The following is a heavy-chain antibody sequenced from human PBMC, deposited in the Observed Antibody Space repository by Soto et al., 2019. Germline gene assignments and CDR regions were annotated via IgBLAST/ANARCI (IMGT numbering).Heavy chain of an antibody. D-gene: IGHD3-3*01. V-gene: IGHV4-31*03. CDR3: ARDLIRGYDFWSGYYQAPYYYGMDV. J-gene: IGHJ6*02. CDR2: IYYSGST. Sequence: PLSLPCTVSGVTISSGGYYWSWIRQHPGKGLEWIGYIYYSGSTYYNPSLKSRVTISVDTSKNQFPLKLSSVTSADTAVYYCARDLIRGYDFWSGYYQAPYYYGMDVWGQGTTVTVSS. CDR1: GVTISSGGYY.